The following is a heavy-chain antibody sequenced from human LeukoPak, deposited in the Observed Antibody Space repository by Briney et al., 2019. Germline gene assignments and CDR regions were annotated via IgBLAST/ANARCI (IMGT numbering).Heavy chain of an antibody. CDR2: IKQDGSEK. CDR1: GFTFSSYW. Sequence: GGSLRLSCAASGFTFSSYWMSWVRQAPGKGLEWVANIKQDGSEKYYVDSVKGRFTISRDNAKNSLYLQMNSLRAEETAVYYCARELGYCSGGSCYLFDYWGQGTLVTVSS. CDR3: ARELGYCSGGSCYLFDY. J-gene: IGHJ4*02. V-gene: IGHV3-7*01. D-gene: IGHD2-15*01.